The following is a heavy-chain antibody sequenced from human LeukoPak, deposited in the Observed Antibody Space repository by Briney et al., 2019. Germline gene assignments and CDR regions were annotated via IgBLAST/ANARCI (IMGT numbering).Heavy chain of an antibody. J-gene: IGHJ4*02. CDR3: ARSSNLRYFDY. V-gene: IGHV6-1*01. Sequence: SPTLSLTFALSGDSVSNNSAIWIWIRQSPSRGLQWLGRTYYRSKWYNDYAVSVKSRITLNVDTSKNHFSLQLNSVTPEDTAVYYCARSSNLRYFDYWGQGTQVTVSS. CDR1: GDSVSNNSAI. CDR2: TYYRSKWYN.